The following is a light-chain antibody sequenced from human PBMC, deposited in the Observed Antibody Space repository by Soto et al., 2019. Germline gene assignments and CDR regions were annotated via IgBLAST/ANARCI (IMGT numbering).Light chain of an antibody. CDR1: SSDIGAYNY. CDR2: GVT. Sequence: QSVLTQPASVSGSPGQSITISCTGTSSDIGAYNYVSWYQQYPGKAPKLMIYGVTNRPSGVSNRFSGSKTGNTASLTISGLQAEDEADYYCCSYAGSSTLVFGGGTKVTGL. J-gene: IGLJ3*02. CDR3: CSYAGSSTLV. V-gene: IGLV2-14*01.